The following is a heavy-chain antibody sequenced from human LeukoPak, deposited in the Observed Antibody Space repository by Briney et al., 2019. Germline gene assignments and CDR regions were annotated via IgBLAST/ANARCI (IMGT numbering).Heavy chain of an antibody. CDR1: GGSISSSSYY. CDR3: ARHHIKQQSPLDY. Sequence: SETLSLTCTVSGGSISSSSYYWGWIRQPPGKGLEWIGSIYYSGSTYYNPSLKSRVTISVDTSKNQFSLKLSSVTAADTAVYYCARHHIKQQSPLDYWGQGTLVTVSS. J-gene: IGHJ4*02. D-gene: IGHD6-13*01. CDR2: IYYSGST. V-gene: IGHV4-39*01.